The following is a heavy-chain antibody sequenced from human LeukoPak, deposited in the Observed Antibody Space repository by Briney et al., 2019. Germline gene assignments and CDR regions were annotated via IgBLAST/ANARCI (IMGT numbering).Heavy chain of an antibody. CDR2: ISWNSGSI. D-gene: IGHD2-2*01. V-gene: IGHV3-9*01. J-gene: IGHJ4*02. CDR3: AKAYQLLSPPDY. Sequence: GGPLRLSCAASGFTFDDYAMHWVRQAPGKGLEWVSGISWNSGSIGYADSVKGRFTISRDNAKNSLYLQMNSLRAEDTALYYCAKAYQLLSPPDYWGQGTLVTVSS. CDR1: GFTFDDYA.